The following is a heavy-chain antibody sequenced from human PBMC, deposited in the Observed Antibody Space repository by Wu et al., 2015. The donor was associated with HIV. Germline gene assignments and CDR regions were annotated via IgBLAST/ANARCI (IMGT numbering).Heavy chain of an antibody. D-gene: IGHD3-9*01. CDR3: ARDWRFRGVFDDLYMDV. Sequence: VQLEQSGTQIQKSGASVTVSCKTSGYTFTDYSIHWVRQAPGQGLQWMGYINPDTGDTKYSQSFKGSVSMTRDTSLSTVYMVLTRPRLNDTAIYYCARDWRFRGVFDDLYMDVWGNGTTVVVSS. J-gene: IGHJ6*03. V-gene: IGHV1-2*02. CDR1: GYTFTDYS. CDR2: INPDTGDT.